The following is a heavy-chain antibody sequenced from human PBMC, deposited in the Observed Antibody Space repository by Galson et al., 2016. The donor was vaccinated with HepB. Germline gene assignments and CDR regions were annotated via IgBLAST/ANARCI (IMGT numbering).Heavy chain of an antibody. J-gene: IGHJ1*01. Sequence: SVKVSCKASGYTFTGYYMHWVRQAPGQGLEWMGWINPNSGGTNYAQKFQGRVTLTRDTSIRTAYMALSRLRSDDSAVYYCAREPGIAAADSAEYFLHWGQGTLVTVSS. CDR3: AREPGIAAADSAEYFLH. V-gene: IGHV1-2*02. CDR1: GYTFTGYY. CDR2: INPNSGGT. D-gene: IGHD6-13*01.